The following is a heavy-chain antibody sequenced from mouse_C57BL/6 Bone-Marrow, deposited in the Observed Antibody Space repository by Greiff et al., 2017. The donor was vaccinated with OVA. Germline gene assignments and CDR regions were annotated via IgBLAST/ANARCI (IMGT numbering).Heavy chain of an antibody. CDR3: TRDRTGGFAY. D-gene: IGHD4-1*01. J-gene: IGHJ3*01. V-gene: IGHV5-9-1*02. CDR1: GFTFSSYA. Sequence: EVKVVESGEGLVKPGGSLKLSCAASGFTFSSYAMSWVRQTPEKRLEWVAYISSGGDYIYYADTVKGRFTISRDNARNTLYLQMSSLKSEDTAMYYCTRDRTGGFAYWGRGTLVTVSA. CDR2: ISSGGDYI.